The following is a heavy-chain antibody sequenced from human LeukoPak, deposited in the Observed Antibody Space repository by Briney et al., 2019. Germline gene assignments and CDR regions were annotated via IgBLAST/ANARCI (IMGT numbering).Heavy chain of an antibody. J-gene: IGHJ4*02. D-gene: IGHD5-18*01. Sequence: GGSLRLSCAASEFTVSSNYRSWVRQAPGKGLEWVSVIYSGGNTDYADSVKGRFTISRDISKNKLYLQMSSLRPEATAVYYCASGFGYRYTYGSPHVGYFDCWGQGTLVTVSS. CDR2: IYSGGNT. V-gene: IGHV3-66*01. CDR1: EFTVSSNY. CDR3: ASGFGYRYTYGSPHVGYFDC.